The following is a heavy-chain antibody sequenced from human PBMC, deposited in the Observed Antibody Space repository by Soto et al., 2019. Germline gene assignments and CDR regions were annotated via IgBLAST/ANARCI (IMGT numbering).Heavy chain of an antibody. Sequence: QVQLVESGGGVVQPGRSLRLSCAASGFTFSSYGMHWVRQAPGKGLEWVAVIWYDGSNKYYADSVKGRFTISRDNSKNTLYLQMNSLRAEDTAVYYCARETWGSGYEGLDYWGQGTLVTVSS. J-gene: IGHJ4*02. CDR2: IWYDGSNK. D-gene: IGHD3-3*01. V-gene: IGHV3-33*01. CDR1: GFTFSSYG. CDR3: ARETWGSGYEGLDY.